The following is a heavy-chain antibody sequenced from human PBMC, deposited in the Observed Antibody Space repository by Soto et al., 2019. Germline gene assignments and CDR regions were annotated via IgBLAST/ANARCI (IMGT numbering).Heavy chain of an antibody. D-gene: IGHD3-10*01. V-gene: IGHV4-31*03. CDR2: IYYSGST. CDR1: DGSIISRGYY. CDR3: ARDPHYYGSGKDAFDI. J-gene: IGHJ3*02. Sequence: PSQMLPLTCTVADGSIISRGYYWSWIRKHPGKGLEWIGYIYYSGSTYYNPSLKSRVTISVDTSKNQFSLKLSSVTAADTAVYYCARDPHYYGSGKDAFDIWGQGTMVT.